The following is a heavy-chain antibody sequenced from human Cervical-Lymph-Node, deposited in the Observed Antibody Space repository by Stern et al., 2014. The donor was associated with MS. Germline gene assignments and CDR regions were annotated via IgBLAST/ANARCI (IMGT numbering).Heavy chain of an antibody. D-gene: IGHD1-26*01. CDR2: IIPIFGTA. CDR1: GGTFSSYA. Sequence: QVQLVQSGAEVKKPGSSVKVYCKASGGTFSSYAISWGRQAPGQGLEGRGGIIPIFGTANYAQKFQGRVTITADESTSTAYMELSSLRSEDTAVYYCARGELKEGLVRGMDVWGQGTTVTVSS. CDR3: ARGELKEGLVRGMDV. V-gene: IGHV1-69*01. J-gene: IGHJ6*02.